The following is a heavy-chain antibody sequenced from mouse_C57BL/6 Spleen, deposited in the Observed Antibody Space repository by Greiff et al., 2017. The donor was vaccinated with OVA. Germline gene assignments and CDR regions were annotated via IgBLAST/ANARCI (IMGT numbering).Heavy chain of an antibody. V-gene: IGHV1-59*01. CDR1: GYTFTSYW. J-gene: IGHJ2*01. D-gene: IGHD2-2*01. CDR2: LDPSDSYT. Sequence: QVQLQQPGAELVRPGPSVKLSCTASGYTFTSYWMNWVKQRPGQGLEWIGVLDPSDSYTNYNQNFKGMATLTIDTSASTAYMQLTILTSDDSSVYYSARSGGYGYNGYYIDYRGQGTTLTVSS. CDR3: ARSGGYGYNGYYIDY.